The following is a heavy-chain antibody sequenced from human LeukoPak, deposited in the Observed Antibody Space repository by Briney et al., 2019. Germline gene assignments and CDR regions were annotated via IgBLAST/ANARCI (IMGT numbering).Heavy chain of an antibody. V-gene: IGHV4-4*09. CDR1: GGSVINYY. D-gene: IGHD3-3*01. Sequence: SETLSLTCTVSGGSVINYYWSWIRQSPGKGLEWIAYTFSSGDTFSSGDTNYNPSLRSRVTISVDTANNQFYLTLTSVTAADTAVYFCARGHYDFNAWGQGILVTVSP. CDR3: ARGHYDFNA. J-gene: IGHJ5*02. CDR2: TFSSGDT.